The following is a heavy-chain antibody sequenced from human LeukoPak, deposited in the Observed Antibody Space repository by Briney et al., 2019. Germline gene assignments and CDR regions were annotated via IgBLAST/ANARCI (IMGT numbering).Heavy chain of an antibody. J-gene: IGHJ6*03. V-gene: IGHV3-30*02. CDR2: IRNGGSNK. D-gene: IGHD1-20*01. CDR1: GFTFSNYG. CDR3: ARGDRYDWDYYYYMDV. Sequence: GGSLRLSCAASGFTFSNYGMHWVRQAPGKGLEWVAFIRNGGSNKYYADSVKGRFTISRDNSKNTLYLQMNSLRAEDTAVHYCARGDRYDWDYYYYMDVWGKGTTVTISS.